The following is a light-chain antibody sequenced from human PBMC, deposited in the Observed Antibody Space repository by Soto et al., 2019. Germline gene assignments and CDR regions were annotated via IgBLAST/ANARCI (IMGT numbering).Light chain of an antibody. CDR3: SSCTTSSTLV. J-gene: IGLJ7*01. CDR2: EVS. Sequence: QSALTQPPSASGSPGQSVTISCTGTSSDVGGYDYVSWYQQHPGKAPKLMIYEVSNRPSGVSNRFSGSKSGNTASLTISGLQADDEADYYCSSCTTSSTLVFGSGTQLTVL. V-gene: IGLV2-14*01. CDR1: SSDVGGYDY.